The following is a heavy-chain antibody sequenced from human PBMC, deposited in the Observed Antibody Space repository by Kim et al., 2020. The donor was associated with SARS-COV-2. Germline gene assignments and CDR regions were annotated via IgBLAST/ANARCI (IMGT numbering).Heavy chain of an antibody. D-gene: IGHD3-16*01. CDR1: GGSISSGSYY. CDR2: IYTSGST. J-gene: IGHJ6*02. V-gene: IGHV4-61*02. CDR3: ARGRTVLWGTYYYYGMDV. Sequence: SETLSLTCTVSGGSISSGSYYWSWIRQPAGKGLEWIGRIYTSGSTNYNPSLKSRVTISVDTSKNQFSLKLSSVTAADTAVYYCARGRTVLWGTYYYYGMDVWGQGTTVTVSS.